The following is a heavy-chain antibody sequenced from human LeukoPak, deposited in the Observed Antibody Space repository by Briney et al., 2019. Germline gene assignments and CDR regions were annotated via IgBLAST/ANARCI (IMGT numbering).Heavy chain of an antibody. Sequence: QPGGSLRLSCAASGFSFSTNPMSWVRQAPGKGLEWVSAISPDRTYYADSVKGRLTISRDNYKNTVDLHINSPRAEDTAIYYCVKEHVDRAFTRSFEIWGQGTVVTVSS. D-gene: IGHD3-10*01. CDR1: GFSFSTNP. V-gene: IGHV3-23*01. J-gene: IGHJ3*02. CDR2: ISPDRT. CDR3: VKEHVDRAFTRSFEI.